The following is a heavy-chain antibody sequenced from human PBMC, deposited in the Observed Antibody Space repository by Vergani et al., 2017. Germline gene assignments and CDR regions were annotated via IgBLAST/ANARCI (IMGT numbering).Heavy chain of an antibody. CDR3: ARVGVDCGGDCFDY. Sequence: EVQLVESGGGLIQPGGSLRLSCAASGFTVSSNYMSWVRQAPGKGLEWVSVIYSGGSTYYADSVKGRFTISRDNSKNSLYLQMNSLRAEDSAVYYCARVGVDCGGDCFDYWGQGTLVTVSS. D-gene: IGHD2-21*01. J-gene: IGHJ4*02. CDR1: GFTVSSNY. V-gene: IGHV3-53*01. CDR2: IYSGGST.